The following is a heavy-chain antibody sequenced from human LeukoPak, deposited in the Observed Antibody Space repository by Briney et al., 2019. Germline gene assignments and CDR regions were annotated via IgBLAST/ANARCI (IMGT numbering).Heavy chain of an antibody. J-gene: IGHJ4*02. CDR1: GGSISSGGHY. CDR2: IYYSGST. D-gene: IGHD2-2*01. Sequence: SETLSLTCTVSGGSISSGGHYWSWIRQHPGKGLEWIGYIYYSGSTYYNPSLKSRVTMSVDTSKNQFSLKLSSVTAADTAVYYCARAAPYCSSTSCLYYFDYWGQGTLVTVSS. V-gene: IGHV4-31*03. CDR3: ARAAPYCSSTSCLYYFDY.